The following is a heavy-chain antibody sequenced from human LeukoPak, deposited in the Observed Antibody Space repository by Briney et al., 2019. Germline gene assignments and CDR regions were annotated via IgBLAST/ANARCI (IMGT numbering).Heavy chain of an antibody. D-gene: IGHD3-22*01. CDR2: ISSSGSTI. J-gene: IGHJ6*02. Sequence: GGSLRLSCAASGFTFSDYYMSWIRQAPGKGLGWVSYISSSGSTIYYADSVKGRFTISRDNAKNSLYLQMNSLRAEDTAVYYCARDRDSSGYYYSYYYYGMDVWGQGTTVTVSS. V-gene: IGHV3-11*01. CDR3: ARDRDSSGYYYSYYYYGMDV. CDR1: GFTFSDYY.